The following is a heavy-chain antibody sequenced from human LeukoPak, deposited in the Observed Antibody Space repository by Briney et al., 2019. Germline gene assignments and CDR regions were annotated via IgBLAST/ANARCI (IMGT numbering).Heavy chain of an antibody. J-gene: IGHJ4*02. V-gene: IGHV5-51*01. CDR1: FTXXX. D-gene: IGHD5-24*01. CDR3: PRMRSVIDY. CDR2: IYPAHSDT. Sequence: FTXXXXGWXXQMXGXXXXWMGIIYPAHSDTRYSPSFHRQVTISADKSISTAYLQWSSLKASDTAMYYCPRMRSVIDYWGQGTLVTVSS.